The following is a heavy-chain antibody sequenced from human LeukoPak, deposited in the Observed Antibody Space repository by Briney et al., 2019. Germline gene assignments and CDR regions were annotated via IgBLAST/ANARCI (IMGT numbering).Heavy chain of an antibody. D-gene: IGHD5-18*01. CDR1: GYTLTELS. Sequence: VASVKVSCKVSGYTLTELSMHWVRQAPGQGLEWMGRIIPILGIANYAQKFQGRVTITADKSTSTAYMELSSLRSEDTAVYYCARVDTAMAIDYWGQGTLVTVSS. CDR3: ARVDTAMAIDY. CDR2: IIPILGIA. V-gene: IGHV1-69*02. J-gene: IGHJ4*02.